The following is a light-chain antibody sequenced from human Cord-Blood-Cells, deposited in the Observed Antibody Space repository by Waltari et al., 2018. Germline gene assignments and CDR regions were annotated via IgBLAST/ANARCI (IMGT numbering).Light chain of an antibody. J-gene: IGLJ1*01. CDR1: GSDVGGYNY. CDR3: SSYTSSSTDV. CDR2: DVS. V-gene: IGLV2-14*03. Sequence: QSALTQPASVSGSPGQTITISCTGTGSDVGGYNYVSWYQQHPGQAPKLMIYDVSNRPAGVSNRFSGSKSGNTASLTISGRQAEDEAYYYCSSYTSSSTDVFGTGTKVTVL.